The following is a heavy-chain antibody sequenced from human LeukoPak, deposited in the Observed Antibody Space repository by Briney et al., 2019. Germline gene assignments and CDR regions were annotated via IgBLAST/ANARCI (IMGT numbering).Heavy chain of an antibody. Sequence: SETLSLTCAVSGGSISSSNWWGGVRQPPGKGLEWIGEIYHSGSTNYNPSLKSRVTISVDKSKNQCSLKLSSVTAADTAVYYCARVKTTGTSTYFDYWGQGTLVTVSS. D-gene: IGHD1-1*01. V-gene: IGHV4-4*02. J-gene: IGHJ4*02. CDR3: ARVKTTGTSTYFDY. CDR2: IYHSGST. CDR1: GGSISSSNW.